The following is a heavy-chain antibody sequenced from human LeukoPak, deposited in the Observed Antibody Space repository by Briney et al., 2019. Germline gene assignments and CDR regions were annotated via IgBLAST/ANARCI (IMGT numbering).Heavy chain of an antibody. J-gene: IGHJ6*03. Sequence: ASVKVSRKASGGTFSSYAISWVRQAPGQGLEWMGGIIPIFGTANYAQKFQGRVTITADESTSTAYMELSSLRSEDTAVYYCARGFRYCSSTSCYRYYYYYYMDVWGKGTTVTVS. CDR3: ARGFRYCSSTSCYRYYYYYYMDV. CDR1: GGTFSSYA. V-gene: IGHV1-69*13. CDR2: IIPIFGTA. D-gene: IGHD2-2*01.